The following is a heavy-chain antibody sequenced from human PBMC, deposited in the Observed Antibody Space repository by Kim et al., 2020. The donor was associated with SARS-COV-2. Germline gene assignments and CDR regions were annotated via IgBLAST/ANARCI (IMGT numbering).Heavy chain of an antibody. D-gene: IGHD3-10*01. J-gene: IGHJ4*02. CDR3: VKRWYYNSGSIDY. Sequence: CADCVKSRFNNSRDNSKNTLYLQMNRLRAEDTAIYYCVKRWYYNSGSIDYWGQGTLVTVSS. V-gene: IGHV3-23*01.